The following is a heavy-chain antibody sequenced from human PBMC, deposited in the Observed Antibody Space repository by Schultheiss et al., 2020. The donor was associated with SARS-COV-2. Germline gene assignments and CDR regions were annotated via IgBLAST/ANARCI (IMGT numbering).Heavy chain of an antibody. J-gene: IGHJ5*02. Sequence: ASVKVSCKASGYTFTGYYMHWVRQAPGQGLEWMGWINPNSGGTNYAQKFQGRVTMTRDTSISTAYMELRSLRSDDTAVYYCARSVVVVAATPDWFDPWGQGTLVTVSS. D-gene: IGHD2-15*01. CDR1: GYTFTGYY. V-gene: IGHV1-2*02. CDR2: INPNSGGT. CDR3: ARSVVVVAATPDWFDP.